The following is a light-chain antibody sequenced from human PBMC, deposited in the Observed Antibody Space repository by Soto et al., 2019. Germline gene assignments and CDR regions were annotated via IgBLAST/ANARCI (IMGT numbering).Light chain of an antibody. V-gene: IGKV1-5*01. CDR2: DAS. J-gene: IGKJ1*01. CDR3: KQYNSYWT. Sequence: DIQMTHSPSTLSASVGYIVTITFRVSHSISSWLAWYQQKPGKAPNLLIYDASTLESGVPSRFSGSGSGTEFTLTISSLQPDDFATYYCKQYNSYWTFGQGTKVDIK. CDR1: HSISSW.